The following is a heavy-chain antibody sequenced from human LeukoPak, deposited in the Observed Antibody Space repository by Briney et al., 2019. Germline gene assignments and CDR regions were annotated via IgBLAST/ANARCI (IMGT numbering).Heavy chain of an antibody. J-gene: IGHJ4*02. V-gene: IGHV4-39*01. CDR2: IHYRGTT. CDR1: GGSISDGTYY. CDR3: ARRTTESYSDY. Sequence: SETLSLTCTVSGGSISDGTYYWGWIRQPPGKGLEWIGTIHYRGTTHYNRSLKSRVTLSVDTSKNQFSLRLSSVTAADTAVYYCARRTTESYSDYWGQGTLVTVST. D-gene: IGHD1-1*01.